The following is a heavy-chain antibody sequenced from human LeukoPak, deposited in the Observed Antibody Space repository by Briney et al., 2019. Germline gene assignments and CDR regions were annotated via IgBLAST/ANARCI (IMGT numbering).Heavy chain of an antibody. J-gene: IGHJ5*02. Sequence: PSETLSLTCTVSGGSISSSSYYWGWIRQPPGKGLEWIGSIYYSGSTYYNPSLKSRVTISVDTSKNQFSLKLSSVTAADTAVYYCARVEGSGWPPNWFDPWGQGTLVTVSS. V-gene: IGHV4-39*07. CDR1: GGSISSSSYY. CDR3: ARVEGSGWPPNWFDP. CDR2: IYYSGST. D-gene: IGHD6-19*01.